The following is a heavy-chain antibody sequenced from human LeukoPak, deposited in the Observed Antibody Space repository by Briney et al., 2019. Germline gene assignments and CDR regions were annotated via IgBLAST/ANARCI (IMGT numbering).Heavy chain of an antibody. CDR1: GFTFSSYG. Sequence: PGGSLRLSCVVSGFTFSSYGFHWVRQAPGKGLEWVAGISYDGSNEFYADSVKGRFTISRDNPKNTVYLQMNSLRAEDTAVYYCARDYALLFDYWGQGTLVTVSS. V-gene: IGHV3-30*03. CDR3: ARDYALLFDY. CDR2: ISYDGSNE. J-gene: IGHJ4*02. D-gene: IGHD2-21*01.